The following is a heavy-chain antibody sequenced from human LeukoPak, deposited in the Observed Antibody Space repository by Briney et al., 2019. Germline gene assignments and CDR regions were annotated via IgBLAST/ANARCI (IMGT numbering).Heavy chain of an antibody. J-gene: IGHJ6*02. D-gene: IGHD5-12*01. CDR1: GYTFTGYH. CDR3: ARDEHSGYDYHYGMDV. V-gene: IGHV1-2*02. Sequence: ASAKVSCKASGYTFTGYHLHWVRQAPGQGLEWMGWINPNNGGTNYAQKFQGRVTMTRDTSISTAYMELSRLRSDDTAVYYCARDEHSGYDYHYGMDVWGQGTTVTVSS. CDR2: INPNNGGT.